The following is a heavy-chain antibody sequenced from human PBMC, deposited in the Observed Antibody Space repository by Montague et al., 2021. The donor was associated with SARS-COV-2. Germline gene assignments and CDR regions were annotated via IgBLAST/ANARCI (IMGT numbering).Heavy chain of an antibody. J-gene: IGHJ6*02. V-gene: IGHV3-13*04. Sequence: SLRLSCAASGFTFSSYDMHWVRQATGKGLEWVSAIGTAGDTYYPGSVKGRLTISRENAKNSLYLQMNSLRAGDTAVYYCARGDITMVQGVITYYYYYGMDVWGQGTTVTVSS. CDR1: GFTFSSYD. CDR2: IGTAGDT. D-gene: IGHD3-10*01. CDR3: ARGDITMVQGVITYYYYYGMDV.